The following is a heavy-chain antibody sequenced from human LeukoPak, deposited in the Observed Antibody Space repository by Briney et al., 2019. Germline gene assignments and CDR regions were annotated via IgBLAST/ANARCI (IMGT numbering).Heavy chain of an antibody. V-gene: IGHV4-4*02. Sequence: TSETLSLTCAVYGVSISSINWWSWVRQSPVELLEWISEIYDSGSTNYNPSLKSRVTISVDKSKNQFSLKLSSVTAADTAVYYCTRDTNNVYYYDTSGFDYWGQGTLVTVSS. CDR2: IYDSGST. J-gene: IGHJ4*02. CDR1: GVSISSINW. CDR3: TRDTNNVYYYDTSGFDY. D-gene: IGHD3-22*01.